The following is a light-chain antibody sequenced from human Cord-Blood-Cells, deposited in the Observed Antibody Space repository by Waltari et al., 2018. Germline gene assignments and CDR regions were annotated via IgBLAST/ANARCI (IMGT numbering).Light chain of an antibody. Sequence: ELVFPQSPATLSFSPGERATLSFRASQSVSSDLACYQQQPGQAPRLLSYDASNRATGSPARFSGSGSGTDFTLTSSSREPEDLAVYYCQQRSNWLTFGGGTKVEIK. J-gene: IGKJ4*01. V-gene: IGKV3-11*01. CDR2: DAS. CDR3: QQRSNWLT. CDR1: QSVSSD.